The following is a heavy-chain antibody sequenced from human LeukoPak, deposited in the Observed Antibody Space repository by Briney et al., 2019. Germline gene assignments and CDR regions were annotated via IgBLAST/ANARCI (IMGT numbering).Heavy chain of an antibody. Sequence: PGGSLRLSCAASGFTFSDYYMSWIRQAPGKGLEWVSYISSSGNTIKYTDSVKGRFTISRDNPKNSLYLQMNSLRGEDTAVYYCATMPYCSSATCYDFGMDVWGQGTTVTVSS. V-gene: IGHV3-11*01. CDR1: GFTFSDYY. CDR3: ATMPYCSSATCYDFGMDV. CDR2: ISSSGNTI. J-gene: IGHJ6*02. D-gene: IGHD2-2*01.